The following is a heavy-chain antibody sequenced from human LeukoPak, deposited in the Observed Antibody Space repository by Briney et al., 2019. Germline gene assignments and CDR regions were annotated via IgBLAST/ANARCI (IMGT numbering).Heavy chain of an antibody. D-gene: IGHD4-11*01. Sequence: PSETLSLTCTVSGGSISSGDFYWSWIRQPPEKGLEYIGYIYPSGITFYNPSLRSRVTVSIDTSRNQFSLKLSSVTAADTAVYYCARDRSTVDYYGLDVWGQGTTVIVSS. J-gene: IGHJ6*02. V-gene: IGHV4-30-4*01. CDR2: IYPSGIT. CDR3: ARDRSTVDYYGLDV. CDR1: GGSISSGDFY.